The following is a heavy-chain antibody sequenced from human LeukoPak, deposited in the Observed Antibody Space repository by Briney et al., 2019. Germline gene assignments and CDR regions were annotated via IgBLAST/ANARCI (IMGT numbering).Heavy chain of an antibody. CDR3: ARDYDVLTAYPPTQLFDP. CDR2: INHSGST. V-gene: IGHV4-34*01. J-gene: IGHJ5*02. D-gene: IGHD3-9*01. Sequence: SETLSLTCAVYGGSFSGYYWSWIRQPPGKGLEWIGEINHSGSTNYNPSLKSRVTMSVDTSKNQFSLKLNSVTAADTAVYYCARDYDVLTAYPPTQLFDPWGQGTLVTVSS. CDR1: GGSFSGYY.